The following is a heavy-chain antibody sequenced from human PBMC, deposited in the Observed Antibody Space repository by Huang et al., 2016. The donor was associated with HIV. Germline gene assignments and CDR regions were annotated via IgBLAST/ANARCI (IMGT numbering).Heavy chain of an antibody. J-gene: IGHJ4*02. CDR1: GGSISSSNYY. D-gene: IGHD2-15*01. V-gene: IGHV4-39*01. CDR2: FYYGVNT. Sequence: QLQLQESGPGLVKASETLSLTCIVSGGSISSSNYYWGWVRQPPGKGLEWIGSFYYGVNTFYNPSLKSRVTISVDTSKNQLSLKVRSVTAADTAVYYCARHNIYCSGGGCSSFDYWGQGTLVTVSS. CDR3: ARHNIYCSGGGCSSFDY.